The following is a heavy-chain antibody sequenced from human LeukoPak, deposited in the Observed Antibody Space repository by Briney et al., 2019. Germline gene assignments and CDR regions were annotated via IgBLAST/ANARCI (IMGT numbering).Heavy chain of an antibody. CDR2: IWYDGSNK. V-gene: IGHV3-33*01. Sequence: GGSLRLSCAAAGFTSSSYGMHWVRQAPGKGLEWVAVIWYDGSNKYYADSVKGRFTISRDNSKNTLYLQMNSLRAEDTAVYYCAREYSSSWYLWFDPWGQGTLVTVSS. D-gene: IGHD6-13*01. CDR1: GFTSSSYG. J-gene: IGHJ5*02. CDR3: AREYSSSWYLWFDP.